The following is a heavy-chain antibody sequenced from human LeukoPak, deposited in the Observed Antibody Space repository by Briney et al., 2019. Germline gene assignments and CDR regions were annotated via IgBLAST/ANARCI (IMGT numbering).Heavy chain of an antibody. Sequence: ASVKVSCKASGGTFSSYAISWVRQAPGQGLEWMGGIIPIFGTANYAQKFQGRVTITADKSTSTAYMELRSLRSDDTAVYYCARGAYYYDSSGYYYVGYFDYWGQGTLVTVSS. V-gene: IGHV1-69*06. J-gene: IGHJ4*02. D-gene: IGHD3-22*01. CDR1: GGTFSSYA. CDR2: IIPIFGTA. CDR3: ARGAYYYDSSGYYYVGYFDY.